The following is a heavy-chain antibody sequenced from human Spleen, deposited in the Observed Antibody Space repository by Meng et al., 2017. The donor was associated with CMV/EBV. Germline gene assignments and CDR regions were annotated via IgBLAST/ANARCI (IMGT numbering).Heavy chain of an antibody. CDR1: GFTFDNYG. D-gene: IGHD3-16*01. CDR2: IRHDGTTK. V-gene: IGHV3-30*02. Sequence: GGSLKISCAASGFTFDNYGMHWVRQTPGKGLEWVAFIRHDGTTKFYGDSVKGRFTIFRDNSKNTVYLQMNSLRPEETAIYYCAKDLLLFGGANAYFDYWGQGTLVTVSS. CDR3: AKDLLLFGGANAYFDY. J-gene: IGHJ4*02.